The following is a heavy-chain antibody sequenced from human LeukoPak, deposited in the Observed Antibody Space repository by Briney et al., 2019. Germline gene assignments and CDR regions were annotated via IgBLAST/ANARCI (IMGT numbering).Heavy chain of an antibody. J-gene: IGHJ6*03. Sequence: SQTLSLTCTVSGGSISSGSYYWSWIRQPAGKGLEWIGRIYTSGSTNYNPSLKSRVTISVDTSKNQFSLKLSSVTAADTAVYYCARVKGPSYYYYYMDVWGKGTTVTVSS. CDR1: GGSISSGSYY. CDR3: ARVKGPSYYYYYMDV. CDR2: IYTSGST. V-gene: IGHV4-61*02.